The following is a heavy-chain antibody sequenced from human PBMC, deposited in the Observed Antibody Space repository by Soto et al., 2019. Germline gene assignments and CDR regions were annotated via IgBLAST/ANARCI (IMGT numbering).Heavy chain of an antibody. CDR1: GYTFTMYE. D-gene: IGHD3-3*01. CDR2: INTGNGNT. CDR3: ARGGITYYDFWSGYSTNYYYYYYMDV. Sequence: ASVKASCKASGYTFTMYEIHWVRQAPGERLEWMGRINTGNGNTRYSQKFQGRVTMTRNTSISTAYMELSSLRSEDTAVYYCARGGITYYDFWSGYSTNYYYYYYMDVWGKGTTVTVSS. J-gene: IGHJ6*03. V-gene: IGHV1-3*04.